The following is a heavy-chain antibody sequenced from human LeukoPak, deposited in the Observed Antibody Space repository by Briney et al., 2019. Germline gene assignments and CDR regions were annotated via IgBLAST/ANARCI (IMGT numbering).Heavy chain of an antibody. CDR3: ARQPYPRCSGGSCIVAFDY. D-gene: IGHD2-15*01. CDR2: IYPGDSDT. J-gene: IGHJ4*02. Sequence: GESLKISCKGSGYSFTSYWIGWVRQMPGKGLEWMGIIYPGDSDTRYSPSFQGQVTISADKSISTAYLQWSSLKASDTAMYYCARQPYPRCSGGSCIVAFDYWGQGTLVTVSS. CDR1: GYSFTSYW. V-gene: IGHV5-51*01.